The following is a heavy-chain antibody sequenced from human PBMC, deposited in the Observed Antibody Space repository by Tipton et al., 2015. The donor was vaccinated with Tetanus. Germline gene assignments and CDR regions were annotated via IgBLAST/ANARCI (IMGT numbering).Heavy chain of an antibody. CDR2: ISSSSRYI. Sequence: GSLRLSCAASGFTLSRYTLNWVRQAPGKGLEWVSSISSSSRYIYYADSVKGRFTISRDNAKNTLYLQMSSLRAEDTALYYCAKAPRPLPLAGTPPDDYYYMDVWGKGTTVTVSS. J-gene: IGHJ6*03. V-gene: IGHV3-21*04. CDR1: GFTLSRYT. CDR3: AKAPRPLPLAGTPPDDYYYMDV. D-gene: IGHD6-19*01.